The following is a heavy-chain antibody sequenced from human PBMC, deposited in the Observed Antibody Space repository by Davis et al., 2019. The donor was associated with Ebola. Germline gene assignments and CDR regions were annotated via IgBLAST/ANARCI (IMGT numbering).Heavy chain of an antibody. CDR1: GFTFSSYG. J-gene: IGHJ4*02. CDR3: ARGGDGDYSHY. CDR2: IWYDGSNK. V-gene: IGHV3-33*08. Sequence: GESLKISCAASGFTFSSYGMHWVRPAPGKGLEWVAVIWYDGSNKYYADSVKGRFTISRDNSKNTLYLQMNSLRDEDTAVYYCARGGDGDYSHYWGQGTLVTVSS. D-gene: IGHD3-16*01.